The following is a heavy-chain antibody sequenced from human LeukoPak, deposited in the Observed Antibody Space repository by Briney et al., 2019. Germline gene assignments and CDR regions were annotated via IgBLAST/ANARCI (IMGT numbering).Heavy chain of an antibody. J-gene: IGHJ4*02. CDR1: GGSISIYY. V-gene: IGHV4-4*07. CDR3: AREGAFGVVVVPGAIDY. CDR2: IYTSGST. Sequence: PSETLSLTCTVSGGSISIYYWSWIRQPAGKGLEWIGRIYTSGSTNYTPSLKSRVTISVDTSKNQFSLKLSSVTAADTAVYYCAREGAFGVVVVPGAIDYWGQGTLVTVSS. D-gene: IGHD2-2*01.